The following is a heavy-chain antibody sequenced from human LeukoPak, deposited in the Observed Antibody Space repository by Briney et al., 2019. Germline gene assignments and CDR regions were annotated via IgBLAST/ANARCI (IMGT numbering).Heavy chain of an antibody. CDR3: ARVGWFGDPAAWDYFDY. CDR1: GDSVSSNSAA. J-gene: IGHJ4*02. CDR2: TYYRSKWYN. Sequence: SQTLSLTCAISGDSVSSNSAAWNWIRQSPSRGLEWLGRTYYRSKWYNDYAVSVKSRITINPDTSKNQFSLQLNSVTPEDTAVYYCARVGWFGDPAAWDYFDYWGQGTLVTVSS. D-gene: IGHD3-10*01. V-gene: IGHV6-1*01.